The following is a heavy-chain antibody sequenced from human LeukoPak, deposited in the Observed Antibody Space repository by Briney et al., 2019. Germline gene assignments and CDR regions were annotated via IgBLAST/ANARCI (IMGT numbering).Heavy chain of an antibody. CDR3: AKALDPKYGDYGDY. CDR1: GFTFSSYG. CDR2: ISYDGSNK. D-gene: IGHD4-17*01. V-gene: IGHV3-30*18. J-gene: IGHJ4*02. Sequence: GGSLRLSCAASGFTFSSYGMHWVRQAPGKGLEWVAVISYDGSNKYYADSVKGRFTISRDNSKNTLYLQMNSLRAEDTAVYYCAKALDPKYGDYGDYWGQGTLVTVSS.